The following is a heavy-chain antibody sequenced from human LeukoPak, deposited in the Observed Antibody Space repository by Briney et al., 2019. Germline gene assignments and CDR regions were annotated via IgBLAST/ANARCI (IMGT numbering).Heavy chain of an antibody. CDR2: ITNSGSDI. CDR3: ACPYRSRFDY. D-gene: IGHD6-13*01. J-gene: IGHJ4*02. Sequence: GGSLRLSCVVSGFTFSDFHMSWLRQAPGKGLEWISYITNSGSDIEYTDSVKGRFTISWDNAKKSLYLEMNTLRAEDTAIYYCACPYRSRFDYWGQGTLVTVSS. CDR1: GFTFSDFH. V-gene: IGHV3-11*01.